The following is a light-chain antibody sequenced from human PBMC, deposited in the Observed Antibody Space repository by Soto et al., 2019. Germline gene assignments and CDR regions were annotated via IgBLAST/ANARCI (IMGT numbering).Light chain of an antibody. Sequence: QAVVTQPPSASGTPGQRVTISCSGSSSNIGSNIVNWYQQFPGTAPKLLIYNKNQRPSGVPDRFSGSKSGTSASLAISGLQSEDEADYYCAAWDDSLNGVVFGGGNKLTVL. CDR3: AAWDDSLNGVV. CDR2: NKN. J-gene: IGLJ2*01. V-gene: IGLV1-44*01. CDR1: SSNIGSNI.